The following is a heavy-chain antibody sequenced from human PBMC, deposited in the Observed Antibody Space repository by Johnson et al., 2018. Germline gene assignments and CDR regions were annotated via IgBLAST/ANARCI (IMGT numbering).Heavy chain of an antibody. Sequence: QVQLVQSGGGVVQPGRSLRLSCAASGFTFSSYGMHWVRQAPGKGLEWVALIWHDGSNKNCADSVKGRFTISRDNSKNTLYLQMNSLGPEDTAVYYCAKDRPGFKMTMDYWGQGTLVTVSS. CDR2: IWHDGSNK. V-gene: IGHV3-33*06. J-gene: IGHJ4*02. CDR3: AKDRPGFKMTMDY. D-gene: IGHD4/OR15-4a*01. CDR1: GFTFSSYG.